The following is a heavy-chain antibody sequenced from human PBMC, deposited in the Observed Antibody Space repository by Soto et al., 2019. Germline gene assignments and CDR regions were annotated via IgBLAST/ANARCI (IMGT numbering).Heavy chain of an antibody. D-gene: IGHD3-10*01. J-gene: IGHJ5*02. CDR2: ISYDGSNK. CDR3: AKDVGNYYGSGSDDILRCFDP. Sequence: QVQLVESGGGVVQPGRSLRLSCAASGFTFSSYGMHWVRQAPVKGLEWVAVISYDGSNKYYADSVKGLFTISRDNSKNALYLQMNSLRSEDTAGYYCAKDVGNYYGSGSDDILRCFDPWCQGTLVTVSS. CDR1: GFTFSSYG. V-gene: IGHV3-30*18.